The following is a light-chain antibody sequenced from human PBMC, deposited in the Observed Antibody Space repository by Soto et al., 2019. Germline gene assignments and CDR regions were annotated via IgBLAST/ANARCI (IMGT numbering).Light chain of an antibody. V-gene: IGKV4-1*01. Sequence: DIVMTQSPDSLAVSLGERATINCKSSQSVLYSSNNKNYLAWYQQKAGQPPKLLIYWASTRESGVPDRFSGSGSGTDFTLTISNLQAEDVAVYYCQQHYNTPWTFGQGTKVEI. CDR3: QQHYNTPWT. J-gene: IGKJ1*01. CDR2: WAS. CDR1: QSVLYSSNNKNY.